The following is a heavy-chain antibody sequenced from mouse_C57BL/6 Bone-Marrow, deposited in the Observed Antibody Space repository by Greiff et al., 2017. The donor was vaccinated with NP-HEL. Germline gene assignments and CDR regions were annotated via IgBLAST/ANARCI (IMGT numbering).Heavy chain of an antibody. D-gene: IGHD1-1*01. CDR2: IDPSDSYT. CDR3: ARRYYGSSHYFDY. CDR1: GYTFTSYW. V-gene: IGHV1-50*01. Sequence: QVQLQQSGAELVKPGASVKLSCKASGYTFTSYWMQWVKQRPGQGLEWIGEIDPSDSYTNYNQKFKGKATLTVDTSSSTAYMQLSSLTSEDSAVYYCARRYYGSSHYFDYWGQGTTLTVSS. J-gene: IGHJ2*01.